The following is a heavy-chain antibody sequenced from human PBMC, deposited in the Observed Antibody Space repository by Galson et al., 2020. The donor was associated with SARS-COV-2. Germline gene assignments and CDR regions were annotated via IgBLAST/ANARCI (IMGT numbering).Heavy chain of an antibody. CDR3: ARYYYDSVPY. CDR2: IYTSGST. J-gene: IGHJ4*02. V-gene: IGHV4-61*09. D-gene: IGHD3-22*01. Sequence: SETLSLTCTVSGGSISSGSYYWSWIRQPAGKGLEWIGHIYTSGSTNYNPSLKSRVTISVDTSKNQFSLKLSSVTAADTAVYYCARYYYDSVPYWGQGTLVTVSS. CDR1: GGSISSGSYY.